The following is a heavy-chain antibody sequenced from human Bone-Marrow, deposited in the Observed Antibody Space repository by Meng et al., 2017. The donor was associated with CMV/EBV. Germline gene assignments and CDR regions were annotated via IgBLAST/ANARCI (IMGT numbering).Heavy chain of an antibody. CDR2: IFPILAIT. CDR1: GGTFNSYI. Sequence: SVKVSCKASGGTFNSYIINWVRQAPGEGLEWMGRIFPILAITNYAQKFQGRVTITADKSTSTVYMELSSLRSEDTAVYYCARGVVGATYAFDIWGQGTMVTVSS. J-gene: IGHJ3*02. CDR3: ARGVVGATYAFDI. V-gene: IGHV1-69*02. D-gene: IGHD1-26*01.